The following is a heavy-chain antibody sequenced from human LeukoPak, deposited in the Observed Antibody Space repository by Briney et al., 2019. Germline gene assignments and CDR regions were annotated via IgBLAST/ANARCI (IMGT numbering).Heavy chain of an antibody. Sequence: GGSLRLSCAASGFTFTDYGMHWVRQAPGKGLEWVAFIWYDESKKYYADSVKGRFTISRDTSKNTLYLQMSSLRAEDTAVYYCARDLCSTTSCLDYWGQGTLVTVSS. D-gene: IGHD2-2*01. J-gene: IGHJ4*02. CDR2: IWYDESKK. V-gene: IGHV3-33*01. CDR3: ARDLCSTTSCLDY. CDR1: GFTFTDYG.